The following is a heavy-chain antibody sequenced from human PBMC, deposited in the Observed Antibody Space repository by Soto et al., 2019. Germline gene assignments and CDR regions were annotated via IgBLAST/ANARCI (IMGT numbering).Heavy chain of an antibody. V-gene: IGHV3-23*01. J-gene: IGHJ6*02. CDR2: ISGSGGST. CDR1: GFTFSSYA. D-gene: IGHD5-18*01. CDR3: VKVGYGYGGGYYGMYV. Sequence: GGSLRLSCAASGFTFSSYAMGWVRQAPGKGLKWVSAISGSGGSTYYADSVKGRFTISRDNSKNTLYLQMNSLRAEDTAVYYCVKVGYGYGGGYYGMYVWGRGTTVTVSS.